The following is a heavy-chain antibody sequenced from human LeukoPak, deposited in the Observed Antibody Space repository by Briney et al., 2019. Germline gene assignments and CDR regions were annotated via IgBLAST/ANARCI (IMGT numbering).Heavy chain of an antibody. V-gene: IGHV4-34*01. CDR2: INHSGST. Sequence: SETLSLTCAVYGGSFSGYYWSWIRQPPGKGLEWIGEINHSGSTNYNPSLKSRVTISVDTSKNQFSLKLSSVTAADTAVYYCARHRRITMIVVVIQDAFDIWGQGTMVTVSS. J-gene: IGHJ3*02. D-gene: IGHD3-22*01. CDR3: ARHRRITMIVVVIQDAFDI. CDR1: GGSFSGYY.